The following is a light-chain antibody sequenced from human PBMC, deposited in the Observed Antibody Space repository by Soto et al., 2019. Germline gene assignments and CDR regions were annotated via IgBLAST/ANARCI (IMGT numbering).Light chain of an antibody. V-gene: IGKV3-11*01. J-gene: IGKJ4*02. Sequence: IVLTQSPATLSLSPGERATLSCRASQRFXSYLGWYQQKPGQAPRFLXAHASNMATGSPARFSGSGSVTDFTLTISSLEPEDFAVYYFQQRRNGTRTFGGGTKVDI. CDR3: QQRRNGTRT. CDR2: HAS. CDR1: QRFXSY.